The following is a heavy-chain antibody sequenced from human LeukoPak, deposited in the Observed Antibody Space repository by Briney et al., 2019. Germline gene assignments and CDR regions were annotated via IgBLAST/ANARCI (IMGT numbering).Heavy chain of an antibody. J-gene: IGHJ5*02. CDR1: GGSISSYY. CDR2: IYYSGST. Sequence: PSETLSLTCTVSGGSISSYYWSWIRQPPGKGLEWIGYIYYSGSTNYNPSLKSRVTISVDTSKNQSSLKLSSVTAADTAVYYCARRDYGSGNNWFDPWGQGTLVTVSS. CDR3: ARRDYGSGNNWFDP. D-gene: IGHD3-10*01. V-gene: IGHV4-59*08.